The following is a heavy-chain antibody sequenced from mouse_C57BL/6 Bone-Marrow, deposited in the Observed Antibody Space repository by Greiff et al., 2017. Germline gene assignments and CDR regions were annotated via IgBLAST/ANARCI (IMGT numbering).Heavy chain of an antibody. CDR2: IWTGGGT. CDR1: GFSLTSYA. CDR3: ARESYGWMDY. J-gene: IGHJ4*01. Sequence: QVQLQQSGPGLVAPSQSLSITCTVSGFSLTSYAISWVRQPPGQGLEWLGVIWTGGGTNYNSALKSRLSISKDNSKSQVFLKMNSRQTDDTARYYCARESYGWMDYWGQGTSVTVSS. V-gene: IGHV2-9-1*01. D-gene: IGHD2-2*01.